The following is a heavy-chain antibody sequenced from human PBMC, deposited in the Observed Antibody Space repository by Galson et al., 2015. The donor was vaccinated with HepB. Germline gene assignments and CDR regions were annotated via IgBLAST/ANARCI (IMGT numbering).Heavy chain of an antibody. CDR2: IWYDGSNK. CDR1: GFTFSSYG. D-gene: IGHD3-3*01. V-gene: IGHV3-33*01. Sequence: SLRLSCAASGFTFSSYGMHWVRQAPGKGLEWVAVIWYDGSNKYYADSVKGRFTISRDNSKNTLYLQMNSLRAEDTAVYYCARDLGSDFWSGYAFYYYYGMDVWGQGTTVTVSS. CDR3: ARDLGSDFWSGYAFYYYYGMDV. J-gene: IGHJ6*02.